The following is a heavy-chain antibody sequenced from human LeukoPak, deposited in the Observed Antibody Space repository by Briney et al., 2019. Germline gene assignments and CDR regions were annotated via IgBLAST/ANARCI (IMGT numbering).Heavy chain of an antibody. CDR3: ASGPSGSLDY. J-gene: IGHJ4*02. D-gene: IGHD3-10*01. CDR2: IYYSGST. Sequence: SETLSLTCTVSGGSISRSSYYWGWIRQPPGKGLEWIGSIYYSGSTYYNPSLKSRVTISVDTSKDQFSLKLSSVTAADTAVYYCASGPSGSLDYWGQGTLVTVSS. V-gene: IGHV4-39*01. CDR1: GGSISRSSYY.